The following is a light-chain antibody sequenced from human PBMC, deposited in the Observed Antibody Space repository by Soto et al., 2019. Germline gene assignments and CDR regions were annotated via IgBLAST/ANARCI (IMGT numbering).Light chain of an antibody. CDR2: EVS. CDR3: RSYSTSNTLV. J-gene: IGLJ1*01. CDR1: SSDVGGYNY. Sequence: QSALTQPASVSGSPGQSITISCTGTSSDVGGYNYVSWYQQHPGKAPKLMIYEVSNRPSGVSNRFSGSKSGNTASLTISGLQAEDEADYYCRSYSTSNTLVFGAGTKVTVL. V-gene: IGLV2-14*01.